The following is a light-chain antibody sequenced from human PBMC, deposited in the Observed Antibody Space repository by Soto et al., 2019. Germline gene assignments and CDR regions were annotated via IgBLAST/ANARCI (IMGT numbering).Light chain of an antibody. V-gene: IGKV1-5*03. CDR1: QDIDNW. CDR3: LQYNSYSRGT. CDR2: TAS. J-gene: IGKJ1*01. Sequence: DIQMTQSPSTLSASVGDRVTITCRASQDIDNWLAWYQQKPGKVPRLLIYTASTLESRVPSRFSGSGTGTEFSLTISSLQPDDFATYSCLQYNSYSRGTFGQGTQVDIK.